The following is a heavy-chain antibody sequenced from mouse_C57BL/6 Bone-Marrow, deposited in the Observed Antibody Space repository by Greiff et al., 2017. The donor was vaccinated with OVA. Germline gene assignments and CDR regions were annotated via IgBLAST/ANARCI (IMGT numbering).Heavy chain of an antibody. J-gene: IGHJ3*01. Sequence: EVQLQQSGPELVKPGASVKISCKASGYSFTGYYMNWVKQSPEKSLEWIGEINPSTGGTTYNQKFKAKATLTVDKSSSTAYMQLKSLTSEDSAVYYCARQEYYGKDDWGQGTLVTVSA. CDR1: GYSFTGYY. D-gene: IGHD1-1*01. V-gene: IGHV1-42*01. CDR3: ARQEYYGKDD. CDR2: INPSTGGT.